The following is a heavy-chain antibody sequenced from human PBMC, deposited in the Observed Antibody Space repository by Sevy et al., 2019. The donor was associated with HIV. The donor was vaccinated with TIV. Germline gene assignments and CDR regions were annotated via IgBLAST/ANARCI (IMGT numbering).Heavy chain of an antibody. J-gene: IGHJ4*02. Sequence: ASVKVSCKASGYTFTNYYMHWVRQAPGQGLEWMGRINPNSGGTNYARKFQGRVTMTRDTSISTAYMELSRLRSDDTAMYYCSTSRDLVWNTIFSHTFDYWGQGTLVTVSS. CDR2: INPNSGGT. D-gene: IGHD3-16*01. V-gene: IGHV1-2*06. CDR3: STSRDLVWNTIFSHTFDY. CDR1: GYTFTNYY.